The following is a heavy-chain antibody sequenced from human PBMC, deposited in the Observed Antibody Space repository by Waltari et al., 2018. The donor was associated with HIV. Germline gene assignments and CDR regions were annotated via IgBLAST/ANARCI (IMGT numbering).Heavy chain of an antibody. CDR3: ATGVRYYGP. D-gene: IGHD3-22*01. Sequence: ESGGRLIQTGGSLGLSCVASYFTISDRPVTWVRQASGGPLEWVAVIYPDDTTHYADSVRGRFTISRVRSRTSVLLLMNGLFADDTGIYYCATGVRYYGPWGQGTRVTVSS. CDR1: YFTISDRP. V-gene: IGHV3-53*01. CDR2: IYPDDTT. J-gene: IGHJ5*02.